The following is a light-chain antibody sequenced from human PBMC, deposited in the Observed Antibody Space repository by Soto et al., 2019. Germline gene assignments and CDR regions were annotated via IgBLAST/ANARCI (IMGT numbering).Light chain of an antibody. CDR3: QKSYSTPWT. CDR2: SAS. CDR1: QALSNY. Sequence: DIQLTQSPSFLSASIGDRVTITCRASQALSNYLAWYQQKPGKAPDLLIYSASTLQSGVPSRFSGSGSETEFTLTIRDLQPEDFATYYCQKSYSTPWTFGQGTKVEIK. V-gene: IGKV1-9*01. J-gene: IGKJ1*01.